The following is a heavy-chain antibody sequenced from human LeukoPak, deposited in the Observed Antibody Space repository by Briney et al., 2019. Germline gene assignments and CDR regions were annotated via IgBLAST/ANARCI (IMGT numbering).Heavy chain of an antibody. D-gene: IGHD5-18*01. Sequence: GGSLRLSCAASGFTFSSYAMHWVRQAPGKGLEWVAVISYDGSNKYYADSVKGRFTISRDNSNNTLYLQMNSLRAEDTAVYYCARDTAMGEYYFDYWGQGTLVTVSS. CDR3: ARDTAMGEYYFDY. J-gene: IGHJ4*02. CDR2: ISYDGSNK. CDR1: GFTFSSYA. V-gene: IGHV3-30-3*01.